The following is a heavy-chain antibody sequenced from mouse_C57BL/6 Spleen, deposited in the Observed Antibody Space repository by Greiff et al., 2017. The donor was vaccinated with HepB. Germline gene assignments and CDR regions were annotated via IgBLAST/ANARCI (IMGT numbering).Heavy chain of an antibody. CDR2: IYPGDGDT. J-gene: IGHJ2*01. CDR1: GYAFSSSW. CDR3: ARHGSYYFDY. Sequence: VKLMEPGPELVKPGASVKISCKASGYAFSSSWMNWVKQRPGKGLEWIGRIYPGDGDTNYNGKFKGKATLTADKSSSTAYMQLSSLTSEDSAVYFCARHGSYYFDYWGQGTTLTVSS. V-gene: IGHV1-82*01.